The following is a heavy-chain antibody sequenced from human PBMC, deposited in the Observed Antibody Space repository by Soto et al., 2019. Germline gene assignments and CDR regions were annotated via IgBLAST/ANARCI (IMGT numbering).Heavy chain of an antibody. CDR1: GYTFTSYA. D-gene: IGHD6-13*01. V-gene: IGHV1-3*01. CDR2: INAGNGNT. CDR3: AKDSRIAATGPIGGMDV. Sequence: ASVKVSCKASGYTFTSYAMHWVRQAPGQRLEWMGWINAGNGNTKYSQKFQGRVTITRDTSASTAYMELSSLRSEDTAVYYCAKDSRIAATGPIGGMDVWGQGTTVNVSS. J-gene: IGHJ6*02.